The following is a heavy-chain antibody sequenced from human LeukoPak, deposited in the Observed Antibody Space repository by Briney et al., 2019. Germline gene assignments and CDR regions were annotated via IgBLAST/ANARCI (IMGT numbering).Heavy chain of an antibody. CDR1: GFTFSSYW. Sequence: PGGSLRLSCAASGFTFSSYWIHWVRQAPGKGLVWVSRINTGGSNTYYADSVKGRFTISRDNAKNMVYLQMNSLRAEDTAVYYCARGLGDYVWGCYRIHYFEYWGQGTLVTVSS. CDR2: INTGGSNT. J-gene: IGHJ4*02. V-gene: IGHV3-74*01. D-gene: IGHD3-16*02. CDR3: ARGLGDYVWGCYRIHYFEY.